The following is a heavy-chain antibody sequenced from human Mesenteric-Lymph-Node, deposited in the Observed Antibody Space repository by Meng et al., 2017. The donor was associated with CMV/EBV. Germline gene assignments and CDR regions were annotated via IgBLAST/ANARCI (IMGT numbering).Heavy chain of an antibody. J-gene: IGHJ4*02. CDR1: AYTFTGYY. Sequence: CAYTFTGYYMHWVRQAPGQGIEWMGWTNPNSGGTNYAQKFQGRVTMTRDTSISTVYMELSRLTSDDTAVYYCARTLGFHNYGDYGFWGQGTLVTVSS. V-gene: IGHV1-2*02. D-gene: IGHD4-17*01. CDR3: ARTLGFHNYGDYGF. CDR2: TNPNSGGT.